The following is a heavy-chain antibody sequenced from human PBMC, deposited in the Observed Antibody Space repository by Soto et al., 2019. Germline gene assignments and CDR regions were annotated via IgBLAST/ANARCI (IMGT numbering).Heavy chain of an antibody. CDR1: GGTFSSYT. CDR3: AGVRIFKPTHYYYMDV. J-gene: IGHJ6*03. D-gene: IGHD2-15*01. Sequence: ASVKVSCKASGGTFSSYTISWVRQAPGQGHEWMGRMNPNSGNTGYAQKFQGRVTMTRNTSISTAYMELSRLRSEDTAVYYCAGVRIFKPTHYYYMDVGAKGPTVTVSS. CDR2: MNPNSGNT. V-gene: IGHV1-8*02.